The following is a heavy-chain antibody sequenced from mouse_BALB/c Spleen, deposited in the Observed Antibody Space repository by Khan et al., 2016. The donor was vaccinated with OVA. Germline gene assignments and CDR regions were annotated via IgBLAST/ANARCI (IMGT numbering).Heavy chain of an antibody. Sequence: EVELVESGGGLVKPGGSLKLSCEASGFTFSDYYMYWVRQTPEKRLEWVATISDGGSYTYYPDSVEGRFTISRDDVKNNLYLRMNSLKSEDTAMCYCTMGYYGAPFAYWGQGTLVTVSA. V-gene: IGHV5-4*02. CDR2: ISDGGSYT. CDR3: TMGYYGAPFAY. J-gene: IGHJ3*01. D-gene: IGHD2-13*01. CDR1: GFTFSDYY.